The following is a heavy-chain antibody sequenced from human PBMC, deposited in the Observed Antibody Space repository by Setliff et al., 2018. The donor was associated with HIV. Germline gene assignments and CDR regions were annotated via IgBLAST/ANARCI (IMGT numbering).Heavy chain of an antibody. CDR2: IYHSGNT. J-gene: IGHJ4*02. D-gene: IGHD5-12*01. CDR3: ASYRKAERWLQLGGNFDY. Sequence: SETLSLTCTVSGGFISTGGYSWSWIRQPPGKGLEWIGYIYHSGNTYYNPSLKSRVSISVDRSKNHFSLKLSSVTAADTAVYYCASYRKAERWLQLGGNFDYWGQGTLVTVSS. V-gene: IGHV4-30-2*01. CDR1: GGFISTGGYS.